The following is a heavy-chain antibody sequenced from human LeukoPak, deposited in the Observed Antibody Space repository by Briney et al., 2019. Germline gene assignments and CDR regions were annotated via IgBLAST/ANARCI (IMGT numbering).Heavy chain of an antibody. CDR3: ARAGSSGYFRFDY. V-gene: IGHV1-69*01. J-gene: IGHJ4*02. CDR1: GGTFSSYA. CDR2: IIPIFGTA. Sequence: SVKVSCKASGGTFSSYAISWVRQAPGQGLEWMGGIIPIFGTANYAQKFHGRVTITADESTSTAYMELSSLRSEDTAVYYCARAGSSGYFRFDYWGQGTLVTASS. D-gene: IGHD3-22*01.